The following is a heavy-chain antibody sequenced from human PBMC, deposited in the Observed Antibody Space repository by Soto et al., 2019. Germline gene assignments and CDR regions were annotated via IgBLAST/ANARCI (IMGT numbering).Heavy chain of an antibody. D-gene: IGHD6-6*01. CDR2: IIPIFGTA. V-gene: IGHV1-69*06. CDR1: GGTFSSYA. CDR3: SSTTSRLAARRYYYGMDV. J-gene: IGHJ6*02. Sequence: QVQLVQSGAEVKKPGSSVKVSCKASGGTFSSYAISWVRQAPGQGLEWMGGIIPIFGTANYAQKFQGRVTITADKSTSKAYMELISRRSEDKAVYYCSSTTSRLAARRYYYGMDVWGQGTTVTVSS.